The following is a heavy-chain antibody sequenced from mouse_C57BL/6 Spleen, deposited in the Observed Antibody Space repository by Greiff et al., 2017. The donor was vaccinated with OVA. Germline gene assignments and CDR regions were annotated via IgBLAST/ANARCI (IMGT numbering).Heavy chain of an antibody. J-gene: IGHJ4*01. CDR1: GYSITSDY. CDR3: ARGTGRDYAMDY. D-gene: IGHD4-1*01. Sequence: EVHLVESGPGLAKPSQTLSLTCSVTGYSITSDYWNWIRKFPGHKLEYMGYISYSGSTYYNPSLKSRISITRDTSKKQYYLQLNAVTTEDTATYYCARGTGRDYAMDYWGQGTSVTVSS. CDR2: ISYSGST. V-gene: IGHV3-8*01.